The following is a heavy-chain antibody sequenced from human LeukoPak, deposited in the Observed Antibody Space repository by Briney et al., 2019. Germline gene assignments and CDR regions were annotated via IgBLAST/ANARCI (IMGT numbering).Heavy chain of an antibody. V-gene: IGHV1-2*02. D-gene: IGHD4-17*01. CDR2: INPNSGGR. CDR3: ARGPPNYGDLSYNLFDP. J-gene: IGHJ5*02. CDR1: GYTFTDSH. Sequence: ASVKVSCKASGYTFTDSHMHWVRQAPGQGLEWMGWINPNSGGRTYVQKFQGRVTMTGDTSISTAYMELSSLRSDDTAVYYCARGPPNYGDLSYNLFDPWGQGTLVTVSS.